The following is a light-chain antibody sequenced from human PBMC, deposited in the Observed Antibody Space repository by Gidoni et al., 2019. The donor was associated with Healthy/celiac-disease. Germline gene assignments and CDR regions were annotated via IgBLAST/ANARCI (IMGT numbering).Light chain of an antibody. CDR1: SSNMGNNY. V-gene: IGLV1-51*01. CDR2: DNN. Sequence: QSVLTQPPSASAAPGQKVTISCSGSSSNMGNNYVAWYQQHPGTAPKLLIYDNNKRPSGIPDRFSGSKSGTSATLGITGLQTGDEADYYCGTWDSSLSAYVFGTGTKVTVL. CDR3: GTWDSSLSAYV. J-gene: IGLJ1*01.